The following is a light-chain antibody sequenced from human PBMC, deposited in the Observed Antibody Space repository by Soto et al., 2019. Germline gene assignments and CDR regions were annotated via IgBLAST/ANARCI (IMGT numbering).Light chain of an antibody. CDR3: QHRAYCPPLT. J-gene: IGKJ4*01. CDR1: QSVSRY. V-gene: IGKV3-11*01. Sequence: EIVLTQSPATLSLSPGERATLSCRASQSVSRYLAWYQHKPGQAPSLLIYDASNRATGIPASFSGSGSGTDFTLTISSLQTEDCTIYYCQHRAYCPPLTFGGGTKVEIK. CDR2: DAS.